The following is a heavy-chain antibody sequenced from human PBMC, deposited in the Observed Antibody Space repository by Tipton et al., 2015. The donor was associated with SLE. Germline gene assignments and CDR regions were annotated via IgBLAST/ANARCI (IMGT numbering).Heavy chain of an antibody. CDR3: ARGSWYDP. CDR1: GGSFSGYY. J-gene: IGHJ5*02. CDR2: INHSGST. V-gene: IGHV4-34*01. Sequence: LRLSCAVYGGSFSGYYWSWIRQPPGKGLEWIGEINHSGSTNYNPSLKSRVTISVDTSKNQFSLKLSSVTAADTAVYYCARGSWYDPWGQGTLVTVSS.